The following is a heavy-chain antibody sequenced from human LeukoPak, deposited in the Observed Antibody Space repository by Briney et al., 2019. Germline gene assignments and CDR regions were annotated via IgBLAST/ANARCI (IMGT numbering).Heavy chain of an antibody. D-gene: IGHD2-2*01. J-gene: IGHJ4*02. CDR1: GFTFGSYA. CDR3: AKYCSSTSCYGY. CDR2: ISGSGGST. Sequence: QPGGSLRLSCAASGFTFGSYAMSWVRQAPGKGLEWVSAISGSGGSTYYADSVKGRFTISRDNSKNTLYLQMNSLRAEDTAVYYCAKYCSSTSCYGYWGQGTLVTVSS. V-gene: IGHV3-23*01.